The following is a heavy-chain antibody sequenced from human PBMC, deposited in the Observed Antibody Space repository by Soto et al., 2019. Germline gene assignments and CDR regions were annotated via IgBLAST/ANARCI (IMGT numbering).Heavy chain of an antibody. D-gene: IGHD3-10*01. CDR1: GFTFGDSG. Sequence: GGSLRLSCAVSGFTFGDSGMHWVRQAPDRGLEWVAVIWFDGSSKYFADSVKGRFTISRDNSKNTVYLQMDSLRDEDTAVYFCARDRVVRGSGLMYFDFWGQGTLVTVSS. V-gene: IGHV3-33*01. CDR3: ARDRVVRGSGLMYFDF. J-gene: IGHJ4*01. CDR2: IWFDGSSK.